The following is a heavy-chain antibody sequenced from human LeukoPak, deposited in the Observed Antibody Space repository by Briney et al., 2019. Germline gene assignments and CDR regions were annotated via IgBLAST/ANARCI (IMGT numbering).Heavy chain of an antibody. J-gene: IGHJ4*02. CDR1: GLAVSGNY. CDR2: IYSDGRT. V-gene: IGHV3-53*01. Sequence: GGSLRLSRAASGLAVSGNYMSWVRQAPGKGLEWVSVIYSDGRTYYADSVKGRFTISRDISKNTLFLQMTSLRAEDTAVYYCAKLKGWYGEGYFDYWGQGTLVTVSS. CDR3: AKLKGWYGEGYFDY. D-gene: IGHD3-10*01.